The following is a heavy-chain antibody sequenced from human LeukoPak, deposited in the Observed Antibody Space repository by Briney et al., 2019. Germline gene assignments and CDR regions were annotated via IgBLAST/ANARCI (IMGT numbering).Heavy chain of an antibody. Sequence: GGSLRLSCAASGFAFSSYGMHWVRQAPSKGLEWVSIISYDGSKINYGDSVKGRFTISKDDSENTLYLQMNSLSAEDTAVYYCAGSYSYYFDYWGQGTLVTVSS. CDR1: GFAFSSYG. CDR2: ISYDGSKI. J-gene: IGHJ4*02. V-gene: IGHV3-30*03. CDR3: AGSYSYYFDY. D-gene: IGHD3-10*01.